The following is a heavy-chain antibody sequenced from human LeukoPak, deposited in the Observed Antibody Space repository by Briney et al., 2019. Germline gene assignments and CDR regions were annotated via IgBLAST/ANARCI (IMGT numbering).Heavy chain of an antibody. Sequence: SGGSLRLSCAASGFTFSHYSFHWVRQAPGKGPEYVSAINSNGDDTYYVNSVKGRFTVSRDNSKNTLCLQMGDLRPEDMAVYYCARDPGRSPDYWGQGTLVTVSS. CDR2: INSNGDDT. V-gene: IGHV3-64*01. CDR3: ARDPGRSPDY. D-gene: IGHD1-26*01. J-gene: IGHJ4*02. CDR1: GFTFSHYS.